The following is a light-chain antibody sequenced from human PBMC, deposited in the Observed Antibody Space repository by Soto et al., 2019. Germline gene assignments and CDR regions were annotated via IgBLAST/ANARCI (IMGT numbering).Light chain of an antibody. CDR2: DVS. J-gene: IGLJ2*01. Sequence: QPVLTQPRSVSGSPGQSVTISCTGTSSDVGGYNYVSWYQQHPGKAPKLMIYDVSKRPSGVPDRFSGSKSGNTASLTISGLQAEDEADYYCCSYAGSYTLVVFGGGTKVTVL. CDR1: SSDVGGYNY. V-gene: IGLV2-11*01. CDR3: CSYAGSYTLVV.